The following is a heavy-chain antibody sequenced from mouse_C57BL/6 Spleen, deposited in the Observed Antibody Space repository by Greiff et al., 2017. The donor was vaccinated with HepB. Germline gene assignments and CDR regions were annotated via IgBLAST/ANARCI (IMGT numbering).Heavy chain of an antibody. CDR2: IYPRSGNT. CDR1: GYTFTSYG. Sequence: QVQLKQSGAELARPGASVKLSCKASGYTFTSYGISWVKQRTGQGLEWIGEIYPRSGNTYYNEKFKGKATLTADKSSSTAYMELRSLTSEDSAVYFCAYYGSSYYAMDYWGQGTSVTVSS. D-gene: IGHD1-1*01. J-gene: IGHJ4*01. CDR3: AYYGSSYYAMDY. V-gene: IGHV1-81*01.